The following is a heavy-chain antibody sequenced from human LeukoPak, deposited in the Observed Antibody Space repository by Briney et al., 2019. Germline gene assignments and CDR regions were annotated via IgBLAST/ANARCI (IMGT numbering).Heavy chain of an antibody. CDR1: GFTFSSYW. J-gene: IGHJ4*02. CDR3: ATSRTFDY. CDR2: IKSDGSST. V-gene: IGHV3-74*01. Sequence: PGESLRLSCAASGFTFSSYWMHWVRQAPGKGLVWVSRIKSDGSSTSYADSVKGRFTTSRDNAKNTVYLQMNSLRAEDTAVYYCATSRTFDYWGQGTLVTVSS.